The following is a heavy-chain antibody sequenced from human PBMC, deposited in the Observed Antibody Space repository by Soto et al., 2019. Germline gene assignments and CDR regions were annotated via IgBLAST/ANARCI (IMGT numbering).Heavy chain of an antibody. D-gene: IGHD2-8*02. CDR1: GYTFINYG. V-gene: IGHV1-18*04. CDR2: INTYSDRT. CDR3: ARDYTGRGYFDH. J-gene: IGHJ4*02. Sequence: GASVKVSCKASGYTFINYGISWVRQAPGQGLEWLGWINTYSDRTNYAQEFQGRVPMTTEKSTSTVYMELRSLRSGDTALYYCARDYTGRGYFDHWGQGSLVTVSS.